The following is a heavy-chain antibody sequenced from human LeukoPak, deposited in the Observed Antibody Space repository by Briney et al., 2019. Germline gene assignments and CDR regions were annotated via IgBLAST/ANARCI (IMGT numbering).Heavy chain of an antibody. V-gene: IGHV4-34*09. CDR1: GGSFSGYY. CDR2: INHSGST. Sequence: SETLSLTCAVYGGSFSGYYWSWIRQPPGKGLEWIGEINHSGSTYYNPSLKSRVTISVDTSKNQFSLKLSSVTAADTAVYYCAKEEFAMNYYYGMDVWGQGTTVTASS. D-gene: IGHD3-10*01. J-gene: IGHJ6*02. CDR3: AKEEFAMNYYYGMDV.